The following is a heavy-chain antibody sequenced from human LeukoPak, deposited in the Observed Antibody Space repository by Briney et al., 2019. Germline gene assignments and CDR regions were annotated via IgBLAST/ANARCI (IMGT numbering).Heavy chain of an antibody. CDR1: GFTFSSYE. D-gene: IGHD6-13*01. Sequence: GGSLRLSCAASGFTFSSYEMNWVRQAPGKGLEWVSYISSSGSTIYYADSVKGRFTISRDNAKNSLYLQMNSLRAEDTAVYYCARGGSSGSSWYWFDPWGQGTLVTVSS. CDR3: ARGGSSGSSWYWFDP. V-gene: IGHV3-48*03. CDR2: ISSSGSTI. J-gene: IGHJ5*02.